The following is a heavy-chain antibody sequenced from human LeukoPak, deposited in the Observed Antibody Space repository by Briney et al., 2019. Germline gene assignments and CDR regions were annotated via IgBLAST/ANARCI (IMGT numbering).Heavy chain of an antibody. Sequence: SVKVSCRASVGIYSSYAISWVPQAPGQGLEWMGGLIPIFGTANYARKFEGRVTITADESTSTAYMELSSLRSEDTAVYYCARDRGGSSWYNWFDPWGQGTLVSVSS. V-gene: IGHV1-69*01. CDR3: ARDRGGSSWYNWFDP. CDR1: VGIYSSYA. CDR2: LIPIFGTA. D-gene: IGHD6-13*01. J-gene: IGHJ5*02.